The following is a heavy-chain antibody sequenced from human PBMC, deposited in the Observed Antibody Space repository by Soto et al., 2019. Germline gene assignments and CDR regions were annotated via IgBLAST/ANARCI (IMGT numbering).Heavy chain of an antibody. CDR1: GFTFSYYA. Sequence: QVQLVESGGGVVQPGRSLRLSCAASGFTFSYYAMHWVRQAPGKGLQWVAVMAYDGTNIYYADSVKGRFTISRDNSKNTLDLQMNSLKIDDTAVYYCARDVEAGGRHRQDPFDYWGQGTLVTVSS. CDR2: MAYDGTNI. D-gene: IGHD3-16*02. V-gene: IGHV3-30-3*01. J-gene: IGHJ4*02. CDR3: ARDVEAGGRHRQDPFDY.